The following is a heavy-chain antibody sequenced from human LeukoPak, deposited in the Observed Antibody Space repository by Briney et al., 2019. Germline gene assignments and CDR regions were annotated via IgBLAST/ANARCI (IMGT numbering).Heavy chain of an antibody. D-gene: IGHD6-13*01. V-gene: IGHV1-2*02. CDR2: INPNSGGT. Sequence: GASVKVSCKASGYTFTGYYMHWVRQAPGQGLEWMGWINPNSGGTNYAQKFQGRVTMTEDTSTDTAYMELSSLRSEDTAVYYCALGAAAGPTDYWGQGTLVTVSS. CDR3: ALGAAAGPTDY. CDR1: GYTFTGYY. J-gene: IGHJ4*02.